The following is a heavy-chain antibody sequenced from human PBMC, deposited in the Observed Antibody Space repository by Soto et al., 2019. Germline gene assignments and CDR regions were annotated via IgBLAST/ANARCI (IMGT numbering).Heavy chain of an antibody. CDR1: GFTFSSYG. J-gene: IGHJ4*02. CDR3: AKDLGPDRFLN. CDR2: ISYDGSNK. Sequence: GGSLRLSCAASGFTFSSYGMHWVRQAPGKGLEWVAVISYDGSNKYYADSVKGRFTISRDNSKNTLYLQMNSLRAEDTAVYYCAKDLGPDRFLNWGQGTLVTVSS. V-gene: IGHV3-30*18. D-gene: IGHD3-10*01.